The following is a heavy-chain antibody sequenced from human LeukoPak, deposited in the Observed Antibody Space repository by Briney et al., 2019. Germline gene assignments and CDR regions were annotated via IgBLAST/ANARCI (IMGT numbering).Heavy chain of an antibody. V-gene: IGHV3-30-3*01. CDR1: GFTFSSYA. D-gene: IGHD6-19*01. CDR2: ISYDGSNK. J-gene: IGHJ4*02. CDR3: ARGQFQPDY. Sequence: GGSLRLSCAASGFTFSSYAMHWVRQAPGKGLEWVAVISYDGSNKYYADSVKGRFTISRDYSKNTLYLQMNSLRAEDTAVYYCARGQFQPDYWGQGTLVTVSS.